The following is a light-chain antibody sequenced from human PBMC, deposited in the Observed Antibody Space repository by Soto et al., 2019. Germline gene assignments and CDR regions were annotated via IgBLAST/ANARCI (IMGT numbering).Light chain of an antibody. V-gene: IGLV2-14*01. CDR1: TRDFGCYKF. Sequence: QSVLTQPASVSGSPGQSITLSCTGTTRDFGCYKFVSWYQQYPGKAPKLMIYEGNSRPSGVSNRFSGPKSGNAASLTIAGLQPEDEADYCCSSYTISNTLPFVFGTGTKVTVL. J-gene: IGLJ1*01. CDR3: SSYTISNTLPFV. CDR2: EGN.